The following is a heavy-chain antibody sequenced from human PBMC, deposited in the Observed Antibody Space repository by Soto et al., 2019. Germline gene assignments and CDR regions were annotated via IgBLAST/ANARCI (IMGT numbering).Heavy chain of an antibody. CDR2: ISHDGSDQ. Sequence: SLILSCAASGCAFSGYGMHLVRQAPGKGLEWVATISHDGSDQGFADSVKGRFTISRDNSKNTLYLHVNSLRAEDTAIYYCAKDRIHYFYYYGMDVWGQGTTVTVSS. CDR3: AKDRIHYFYYYGMDV. CDR1: GCAFSGYG. J-gene: IGHJ6*02. V-gene: IGHV3-30*18.